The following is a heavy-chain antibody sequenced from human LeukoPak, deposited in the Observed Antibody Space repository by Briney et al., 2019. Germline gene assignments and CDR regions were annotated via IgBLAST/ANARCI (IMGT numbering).Heavy chain of an antibody. CDR2: INHSGST. D-gene: IGHD2-21*01. J-gene: IGHJ4*02. CDR3: ARGIRYFDY. CDR1: GFTFSSYG. Sequence: GSLRLSCAASGFTFSSYGMSWVRQPPGKGLEWIGEINHSGSTNYNPSLKSRVTISVDTSKNQFSLKLSSVTAADTAVYYCARGIRYFDYWGQGTLVTVSS. V-gene: IGHV4-34*01.